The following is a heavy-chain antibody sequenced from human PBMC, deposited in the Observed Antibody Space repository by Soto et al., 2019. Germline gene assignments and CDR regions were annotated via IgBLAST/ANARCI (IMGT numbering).Heavy chain of an antibody. CDR3: ARDFRKGFSLYSPCMDV. CDR2: ISFDGGNK. V-gene: IGHV3-30-3*01. J-gene: IGHJ6*02. Sequence: GGSLRLSCAASGFSFNYYTLSWVRQAPGKGLEWMAVISFDGGNKYYADSVKGRFTISRDNSKNTLYLQMNSLRAEDTAVYYCARDFRKGFSLYSPCMDVWGQGTTVTVS. CDR1: GFSFNYYT. D-gene: IGHD2-21*01.